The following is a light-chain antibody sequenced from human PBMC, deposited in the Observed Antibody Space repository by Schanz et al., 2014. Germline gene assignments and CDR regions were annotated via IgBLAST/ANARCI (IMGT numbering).Light chain of an antibody. Sequence: EIVMTQSPATLSVSPGERATLSCRASQSVSSNLAWYQQKPGQAPRLLIYGASTRATGIPARFSGSGSGTDFTLTISRLEPEDFAVYYCHQYGSSLPYTFGQGTRLEIK. CDR1: QSVSSN. V-gene: IGKV3-15*01. CDR3: HQYGSSLPYT. J-gene: IGKJ2*01. CDR2: GAS.